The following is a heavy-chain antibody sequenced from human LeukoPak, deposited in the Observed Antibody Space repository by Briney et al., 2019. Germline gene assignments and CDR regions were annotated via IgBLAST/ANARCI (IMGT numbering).Heavy chain of an antibody. CDR3: ARDLGKSLTNHIAVAGSEAFDI. Sequence: SETLSLTCTVSGGSISSSSYYWAWIRQPAGKGLEWIGRFYTSGSTNYNPSLKSRVTISVDTSKNQFSLKLSSVTAADTAVYYCARDLGKSLTNHIAVAGSEAFDIWGQGTMVTVSS. D-gene: IGHD6-19*01. J-gene: IGHJ3*02. V-gene: IGHV4-61*02. CDR2: FYTSGST. CDR1: GGSISSSSYY.